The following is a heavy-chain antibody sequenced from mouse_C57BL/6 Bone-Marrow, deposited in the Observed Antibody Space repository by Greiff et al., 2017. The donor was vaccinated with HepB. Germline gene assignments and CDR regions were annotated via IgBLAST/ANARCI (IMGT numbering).Heavy chain of an antibody. CDR3: ARENDYPYYAMDY. Sequence: VQLQQSGPELVKPGASVKISCKASGYSFTSYYIHWVKQRPGQGLEWIGWIYPGSGNTKYNEKFKGKATLTADTSSSTAYVQLSSLTSEDSAVYYCARENDYPYYAMDYWGQGTSVTVSS. J-gene: IGHJ4*01. D-gene: IGHD2-4*01. CDR2: IYPGSGNT. V-gene: IGHV1-66*01. CDR1: GYSFTSYY.